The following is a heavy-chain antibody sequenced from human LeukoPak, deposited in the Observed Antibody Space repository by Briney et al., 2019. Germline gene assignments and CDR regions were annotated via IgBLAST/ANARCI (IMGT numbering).Heavy chain of an antibody. V-gene: IGHV3-7*03. Sequence: GGSLRLSCAASGFTFSDYYMSWIRQAPGKGLEWVSNIKQNGSEKYYVDSVKGRFTISRDNAKNSLYLQMNSLRAEDTAVYYCARVRRITMIVGGVPNYSFYFDYWGQGTLVTVSS. D-gene: IGHD3-22*01. CDR3: ARVRRITMIVGGVPNYSFYFDY. J-gene: IGHJ4*02. CDR1: GFTFSDYY. CDR2: IKQNGSEK.